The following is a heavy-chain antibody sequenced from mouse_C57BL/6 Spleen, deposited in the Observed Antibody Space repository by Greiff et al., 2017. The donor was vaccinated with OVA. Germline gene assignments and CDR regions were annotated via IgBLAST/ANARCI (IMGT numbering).Heavy chain of an antibody. Sequence: VQGVESGPELVKPGASVKISCKASGYAFSSSWMNWVKQRPGKGLEWIGRIYPGDGDTNYNGKFKGKATLTADKSSSTAYMQLSSLTSEDSAVYFCAVYYDYDGYYFDYWGQGTTLTVSS. J-gene: IGHJ2*01. CDR2: IYPGDGDT. CDR1: GYAFSSSW. V-gene: IGHV1-82*01. CDR3: AVYYDYDGYYFDY. D-gene: IGHD2-4*01.